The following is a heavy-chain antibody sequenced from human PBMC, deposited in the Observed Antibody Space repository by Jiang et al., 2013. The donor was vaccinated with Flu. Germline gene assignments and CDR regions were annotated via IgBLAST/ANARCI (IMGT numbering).Heavy chain of an antibody. J-gene: IGHJ4*02. CDR1: GGSFSGYY. D-gene: IGHD5-24*01. CDR2: INHSGST. V-gene: IGHV4-34*01. CDR3: ARASRWLQHDFDY. Sequence: VLLKPSETLSLTCAVYGGSFSGYYWSWIRQPPGKGLEWIGEINHSGSTNYNPSLKSRVTISVDTSKNQFSLKLSSVTAADTAVYYCARASRWLQHDFDYWGQGTLVTVSS.